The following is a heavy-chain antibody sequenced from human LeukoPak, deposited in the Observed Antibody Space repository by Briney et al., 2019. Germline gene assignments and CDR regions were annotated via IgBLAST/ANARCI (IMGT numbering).Heavy chain of an antibody. CDR1: GYTFTSYG. CDR2: LSAYNGNT. J-gene: IGHJ3*02. Sequence: ASVTVSCTACGYTFTSYGISWVRQAPGQGLEWMGWLSAYNGNTNYAQKLQGRVTMTTDTSTSTAYMELGSLRSDDTAVYYCARAVVSQSSYAFDIWGQGTMVTVSS. V-gene: IGHV1-18*01. D-gene: IGHD5/OR15-5a*01. CDR3: ARAVVSQSSYAFDI.